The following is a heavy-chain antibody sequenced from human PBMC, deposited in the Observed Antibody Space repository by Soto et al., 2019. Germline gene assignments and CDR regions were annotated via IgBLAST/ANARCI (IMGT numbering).Heavy chain of an antibody. V-gene: IGHV3-48*03. CDR2: ISSSGSTA. D-gene: IGHD3-10*01. CDR3: TRAAWFPYLSCF. Sequence: PGGSLRLSCAASGFTFSRFELPWFLQAPGKGLEWISYISSSGSTAYYASSVEGRFTISRDNANNSVYLQMDSLRAEDTALYYCTRAAWFPYLSCFWGQGALGT. J-gene: IGHJ1*01. CDR1: GFTFSRFE.